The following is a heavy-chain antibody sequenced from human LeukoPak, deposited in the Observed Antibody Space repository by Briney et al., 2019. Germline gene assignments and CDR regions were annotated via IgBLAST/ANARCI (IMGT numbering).Heavy chain of an antibody. CDR1: GFTFSSYW. D-gene: IGHD6-19*01. CDR2: IKQDGREK. CDR3: AREEGSGWYLDY. V-gene: IGHV3-7*01. J-gene: IGHJ4*02. Sequence: GSLRLSCAASGFTFSSYWLSWVRQAPGKGLEWVANIKQDGREKYYVDSVKGRFTISRDNAKNSLYLQMNGLRAEDTAVYYCAREEGSGWYLDYWGQGTLVTVSS.